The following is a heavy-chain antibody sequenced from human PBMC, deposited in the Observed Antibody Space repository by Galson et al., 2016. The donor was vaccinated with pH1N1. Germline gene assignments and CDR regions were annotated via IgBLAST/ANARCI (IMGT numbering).Heavy chain of an antibody. CDR1: GGTFSSSG. CDR3: AREDYYDTDLSDWYFDL. V-gene: IGHV1-69*01. J-gene: IGHJ2*01. D-gene: IGHD3-22*01. Sequence: SGGTFSSSGINWVRQAPGQGLEWMGGIIPIFGTSKYAQKFQGRVTITADESTTTAYMELSRLISEDTAVYYCAREDYYDTDLSDWYFDLWGRGTLVSVSS. CDR2: IIPIFGTS.